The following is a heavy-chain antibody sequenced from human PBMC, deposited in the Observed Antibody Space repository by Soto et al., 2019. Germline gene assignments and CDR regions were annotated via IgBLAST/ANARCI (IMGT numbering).Heavy chain of an antibody. CDR3: AKIWTGYYYFDY. J-gene: IGHJ4*01. V-gene: IGHV1-3*01. D-gene: IGHD3-9*01. CDR2: INAGNGDT. CDR1: GFTFTKHT. Sequence: ASVKVSCKTSGFTFTKHTVHWVRQAPGQRLEWLGWINAGNGDTTYSQKLRDRVTIARDTSASTVFLELNSLESGDTALYYCAKIWTGYYYFDYWGQGTLVTVSS.